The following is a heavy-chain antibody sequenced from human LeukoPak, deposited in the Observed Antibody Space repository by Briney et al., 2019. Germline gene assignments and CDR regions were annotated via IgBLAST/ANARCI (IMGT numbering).Heavy chain of an antibody. J-gene: IGHJ6*04. V-gene: IGHV1-69*13. Sequence: ASVKVSCKASGGTFSSYAISWVRQAPGQGLKWMGGIVPIFGTANYAQKFQGRVTITADESTSTAYMELSSLRSEDTAVYYCARALGAPDQLLGTHYYGMDIWGKGTTVTVSS. CDR3: ARALGAPDQLLGTHYYGMDI. CDR1: GGTFSSYA. D-gene: IGHD2-2*01. CDR2: IVPIFGTA.